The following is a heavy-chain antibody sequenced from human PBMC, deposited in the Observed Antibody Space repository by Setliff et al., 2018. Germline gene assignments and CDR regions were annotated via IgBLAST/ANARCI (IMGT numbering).Heavy chain of an antibody. D-gene: IGHD3-10*01. CDR1: GGSISSSNW. V-gene: IGHV4-4*02. J-gene: IGHJ6*02. CDR3: TTERGSGIYIYGMDV. CDR2: IYHSGST. Sequence: PSETLSLTCAVSGGSISSSNWWSWVRQPPGKGLEWIGEIYHSGSTNYNPSLKSRVTISVDKSKNQFSLKLSLKTEDTAVYYCTTERGSGIYIYGMDVWGQGTTVTVSS.